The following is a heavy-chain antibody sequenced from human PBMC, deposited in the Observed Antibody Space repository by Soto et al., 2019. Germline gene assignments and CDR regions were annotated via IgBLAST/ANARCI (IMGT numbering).Heavy chain of an antibody. CDR2: IIPIFGTE. Sequence: QVQLVQSGAEVKKPGSSVKVYCKVSGGNFSSHSINWVRQAPGQGPEWMGGIIPIFGTENYAQQFHGRVTITAEEYTSRAYMELRSLTSEDTAIYYCSTSVYCSTTRCYYYYGLEVLCQGTTVIVSS. D-gene: IGHD2-2*01. CDR1: GGNFSSHS. J-gene: IGHJ6*02. CDR3: STSVYCSTTRCYYYYGLEV. V-gene: IGHV1-69*01.